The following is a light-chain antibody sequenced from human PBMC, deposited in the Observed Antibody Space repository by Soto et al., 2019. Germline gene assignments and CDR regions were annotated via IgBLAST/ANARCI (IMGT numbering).Light chain of an antibody. CDR3: QQSYSFPPT. CDR2: AAS. Sequence: VIWMTQSPSLLSASTGDRVTISCRVSQGVSSFLAWYQQKPGKAPDLLIYAASTLQSGVPSRFSGSGSGRDFTLTISRLQSEDFATYYCQQSYSFPPTFGQGTKVEIK. V-gene: IGKV1D-8*01. CDR1: QGVSSF. J-gene: IGKJ1*01.